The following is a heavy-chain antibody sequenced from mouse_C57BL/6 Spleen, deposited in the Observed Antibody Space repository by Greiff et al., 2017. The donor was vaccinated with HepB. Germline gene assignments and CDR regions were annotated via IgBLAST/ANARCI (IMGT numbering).Heavy chain of an antibody. J-gene: IGHJ3*01. V-gene: IGHV1-80*01. Sequence: QVQLQQSGAELVKPGASVKISCKASGYAFSSYWMNWVKQRPGKGLEWIGQIYPGDGDTNYNGKFKGKATLTADKSSSTAYMQLSSLTSEDSAVYFCARDDYDRSWFAYWGQVTLVTVSA. CDR1: GYAFSSYW. CDR3: ARDDYDRSWFAY. D-gene: IGHD2-4*01. CDR2: IYPGDGDT.